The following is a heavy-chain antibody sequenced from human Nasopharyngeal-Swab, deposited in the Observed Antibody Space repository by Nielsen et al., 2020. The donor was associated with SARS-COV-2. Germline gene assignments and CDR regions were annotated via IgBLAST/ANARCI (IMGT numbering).Heavy chain of an antibody. CDR1: GGSISSSSYY. J-gene: IGHJ6*03. CDR3: AREVVVAAAGTLYYYYYYMDV. V-gene: IGHV4-39*07. Sequence: SETLSLTCTVSGGSISSSSYYWGWIRQPPGKGLEWIGSIYNSGSTYYNPSLKSRVTISVDTSKNQFSLKLSSVTAADTAVYYCAREVVVAAAGTLYYYYYYMDVWGKGTTVTVSS. D-gene: IGHD6-13*01. CDR2: IYNSGST.